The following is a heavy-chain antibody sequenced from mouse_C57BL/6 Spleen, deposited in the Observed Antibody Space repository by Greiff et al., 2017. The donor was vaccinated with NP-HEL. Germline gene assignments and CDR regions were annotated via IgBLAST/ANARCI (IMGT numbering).Heavy chain of an antibody. CDR2: ISSGSSTI. D-gene: IGHD1-1*01. CDR3: ANFITTVVSDAMDY. CDR1: GFTFSDYG. Sequence: EVKLVESGGGLVKPGGSLKLSCAASGFTFSDYGMHWVRQAPEKGLEWVAYISSGSSTIYYADTVKGRFTISRDNAKNTLFLQMTSLRSEDTAMYYCANFITTVVSDAMDYWGQGTSVTVSS. V-gene: IGHV5-17*01. J-gene: IGHJ4*01.